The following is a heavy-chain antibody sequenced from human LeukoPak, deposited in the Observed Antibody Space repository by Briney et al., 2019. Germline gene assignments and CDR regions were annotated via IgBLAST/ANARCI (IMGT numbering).Heavy chain of an antibody. CDR2: IKQDGSET. CDR3: TRGRRRDPTGSSYYYGMDV. CDR1: AFTFSRYW. J-gene: IGHJ6*02. D-gene: IGHD1-1*01. Sequence: GALSLSCAASAFTFSRYWMSWVRQAPGKGLEWVANIKQDGSETYYVDSVKGRFTISRDNAKNSLHLQMNSLRAEDTAVYYCTRGRRRDPTGSSYYYGMDVWGQGTTVAVSS. V-gene: IGHV3-7*03.